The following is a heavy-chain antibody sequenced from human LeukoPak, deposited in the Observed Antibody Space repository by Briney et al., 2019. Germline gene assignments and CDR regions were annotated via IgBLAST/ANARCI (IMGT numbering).Heavy chain of an antibody. D-gene: IGHD1-26*01. CDR3: ARGRGGATDYYYYGMDV. Sequence: SGTLCLSCAASGVSISSYYWRWIRQAPGKGLEWIGYIYYSGSTNYYPSLKRRVTISVDTSKNQFSLKLSSVTAADTDVYYCARGRGGATDYYYYGMDVWGQGTTVTVSS. V-gene: IGHV4-59*01. J-gene: IGHJ6*02. CDR2: IYYSGST. CDR1: GVSISSYY.